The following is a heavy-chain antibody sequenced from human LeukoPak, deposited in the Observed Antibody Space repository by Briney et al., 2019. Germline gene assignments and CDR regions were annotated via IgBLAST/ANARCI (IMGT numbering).Heavy chain of an antibody. J-gene: IGHJ4*02. CDR3: ARDCTPTGYYYGAQNPHPFDY. Sequence: GGSLRLSCAASGFTFSSYWMHWVRQAPGKGLEWVSSISSSSSYIYYADSVKGRFTISRDNAKNSLYLQMNSLRAEDTAVYYCARDCTPTGYYYGAQNPHPFDYWGQGTLVTVSS. CDR2: ISSSSSYI. CDR1: GFTFSSYW. V-gene: IGHV3-21*01. D-gene: IGHD3-22*01.